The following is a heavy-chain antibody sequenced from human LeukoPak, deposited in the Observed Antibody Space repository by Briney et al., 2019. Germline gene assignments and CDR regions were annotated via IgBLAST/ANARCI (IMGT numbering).Heavy chain of an antibody. CDR3: ARDWDTAMVWWFDP. D-gene: IGHD5-18*01. J-gene: IGHJ5*02. CDR2: IYTSGST. V-gene: IGHV4-61*02. Sequence: SQALSLTCTVSGGSISSGSYYWSWIRQPAGKGLEWIGRIYTSGSTNYNPYLKSRVTISGDTSKNQFSLKLSSEPAEDTAVYYCARDWDTAMVWWFDPWGQGTLVTVSS. CDR1: GGSISSGSYY.